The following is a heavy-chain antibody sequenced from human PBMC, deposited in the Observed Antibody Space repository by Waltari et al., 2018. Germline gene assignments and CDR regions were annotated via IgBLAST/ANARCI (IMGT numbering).Heavy chain of an antibody. D-gene: IGHD3-10*01. Sequence: EVQLVESGGGLVQPGGSLRLSCAASGFTFSSYWMSWVRQAPGKGLEWVANIKQDGSEKYYVDSVKGRFTISRDNAKNSLYLQMNSLRAEDTAVYYCARVGVLGGFGELWDPNAFDIWGQGTMVTVSS. CDR2: IKQDGSEK. J-gene: IGHJ3*02. CDR3: ARVGVLGGFGELWDPNAFDI. V-gene: IGHV3-7*01. CDR1: GFTFSSYW.